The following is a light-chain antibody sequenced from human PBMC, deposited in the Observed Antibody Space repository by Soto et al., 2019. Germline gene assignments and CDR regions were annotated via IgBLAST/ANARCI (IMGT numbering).Light chain of an antibody. V-gene: IGLV2-23*01. Sequence: QAVVTQPASVSGSPGQSITVSCTGTSTDIGIYNLVSWYRQYPGQAPQVLIYEAFKRPSGISNRFSGSKSGNTASLTISGLQAEDEADYYCCSYAGSNTVVFGGGTKLTVL. J-gene: IGLJ2*01. CDR1: STDIGIYNL. CDR2: EAF. CDR3: CSYAGSNTVV.